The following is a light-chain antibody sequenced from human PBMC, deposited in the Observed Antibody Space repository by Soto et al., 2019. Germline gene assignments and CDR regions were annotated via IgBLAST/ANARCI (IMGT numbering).Light chain of an antibody. CDR1: QSVGSK. Sequence: EIVMTQSPPTLSVSPGERATLSCRASQSVGSKSAWYQQRPGQAPRLLIYDASNRATGIPARFSGSGSGTEFSLTISSLQSEDFAVYSCQQYGDWPGAFGGGTKVEIK. CDR2: DAS. V-gene: IGKV3D-15*01. J-gene: IGKJ4*01. CDR3: QQYGDWPGA.